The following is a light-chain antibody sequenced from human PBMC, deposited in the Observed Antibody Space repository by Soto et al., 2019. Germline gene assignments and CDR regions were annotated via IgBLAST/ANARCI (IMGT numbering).Light chain of an antibody. J-gene: IGLJ1*01. CDR1: SSDVGGYNY. CDR2: EVS. Sequence: QSVLTQPSSASGSPGQSVTISCTGTSSDVGGYNYVSWYQQHPGKAPKLVIYEVSKRPSGVPDRFSGSKSGNTASLTVSGLQPEDEADYYCSSYAGSNKSVFGTGTKATVL. CDR3: SSYAGSNKSV. V-gene: IGLV2-8*01.